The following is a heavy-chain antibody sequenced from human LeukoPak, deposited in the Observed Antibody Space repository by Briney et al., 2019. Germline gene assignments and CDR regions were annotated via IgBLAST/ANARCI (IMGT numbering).Heavy chain of an antibody. V-gene: IGHV3-30*18. D-gene: IGHD6-6*01. CDR1: GFTFSSYG. CDR3: AKDGQNIAARRGPLDY. Sequence: PGRSLRLSCAAPGFTFSSYGMHWVRQAPGKGLEWVAVISYDGSNKYYADSVKGRFTISRDNSKNTLYLQMNSLRAEDTAVYYCAKDGQNIAARRGPLDYWGQGTLVTVSS. J-gene: IGHJ4*02. CDR2: ISYDGSNK.